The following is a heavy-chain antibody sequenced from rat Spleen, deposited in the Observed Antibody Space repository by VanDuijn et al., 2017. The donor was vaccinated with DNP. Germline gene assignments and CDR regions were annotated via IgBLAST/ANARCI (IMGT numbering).Heavy chain of an antibody. CDR2: ISPSGDIT. Sequence: EVQLVESGGGLVQPGRSLTLSCAASGFTFRNYGIHWIRQAPTKGLEWVAAISPSGDITYYRDSVKGRFTISRDNAKSSLYLQMDSLRSEDTATYYCTTLTTVDYWGQGVMVTVSS. V-gene: IGHV5-19*01. J-gene: IGHJ2*01. CDR3: TTLTTVDY. CDR1: GFTFRNYG. D-gene: IGHD1-3*01.